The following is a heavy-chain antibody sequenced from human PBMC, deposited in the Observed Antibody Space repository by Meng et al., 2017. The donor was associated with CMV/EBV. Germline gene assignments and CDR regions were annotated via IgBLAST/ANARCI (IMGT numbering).Heavy chain of an antibody. V-gene: IGHV3-49*04. CDR1: GFKFGDYV. Sequence: GGSLRLSCIASGFKFGDYVMSWVRQAPGKGLEWVGFIRSKGYGETTEYAASVKGRFTISRDNAKNSLYLQMNSLRAEDTAVYYCARDLRDWFDPWGQGTLVTVSS. J-gene: IGHJ5*02. D-gene: IGHD3-16*01. CDR3: ARDLRDWFDP. CDR2: IRSKGYGETT.